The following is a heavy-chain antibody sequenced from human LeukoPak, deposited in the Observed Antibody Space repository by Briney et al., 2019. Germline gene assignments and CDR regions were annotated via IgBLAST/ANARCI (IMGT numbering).Heavy chain of an antibody. V-gene: IGHV1-18*04. J-gene: IGHJ4*02. Sequence: GASVKVSCKASGYTFTGYYMHWVRQAPGQGLEWMGWISAYNGHRTYAQNFQGRVSMTTDSSTNTAYMELRSLRPDDTAVYYCARDQGGGNCDFWGQGSLVTVSS. D-gene: IGHD2-21*01. CDR1: GYTFTGYY. CDR2: ISAYNGHR. CDR3: ARDQGGGNCDF.